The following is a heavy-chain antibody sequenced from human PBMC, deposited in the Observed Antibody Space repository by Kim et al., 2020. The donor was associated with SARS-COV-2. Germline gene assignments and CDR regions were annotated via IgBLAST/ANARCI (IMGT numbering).Heavy chain of an antibody. CDR3: AKEDNWNFGLDY. D-gene: IGHD1-7*01. V-gene: IGHV3-33*06. CDR1: GFTFSSYA. Sequence: GGSLRLSCAASGFTFSSYAMHWVRQAPGKGLEWVAVIWYDGSNKYYVDSVKGRFTISRDNSKNTLYLQMNSLRAEDTAVYYCAKEDNWNFGLDYWGQGT. J-gene: IGHJ4*02. CDR2: IWYDGSNK.